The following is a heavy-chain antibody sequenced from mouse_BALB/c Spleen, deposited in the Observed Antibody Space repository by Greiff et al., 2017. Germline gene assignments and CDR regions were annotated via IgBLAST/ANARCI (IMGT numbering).Heavy chain of an antibody. CDR3: ARYRDYDYDDYAMDY. CDR1: GFTFSSYT. CDR2: ISSGGGNT. D-gene: IGHD2-4*01. V-gene: IGHV5-9*03. Sequence: EVQRVESGGGLVKPGGSLKLSCAASGFTFSSYTMSWVRQTPEKRLEWVATISSGGGNTYYPDSVKGRFTISRDNAKNNLYLQMSSLRSEDTALYYCARYRDYDYDDYAMDYWGQGTSVTVSS. J-gene: IGHJ4*01.